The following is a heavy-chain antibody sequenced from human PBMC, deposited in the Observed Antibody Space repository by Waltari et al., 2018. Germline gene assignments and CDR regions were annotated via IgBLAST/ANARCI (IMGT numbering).Heavy chain of an antibody. CDR2: IYTSGST. CDR3: ARDPGVLRYFDWLFDAFDI. CDR1: GGSISSYY. V-gene: IGHV4-4*07. J-gene: IGHJ3*02. Sequence: QVQLQESGPGLVKPSETLSLTCTVSGGSISSYYWSWIRQPAGKGLEWIGRIYTSGSTNYNPSLKSRVPMSVDTSKNQFSLKLSSVTAADTAVYYCARDPGVLRYFDWLFDAFDIWGQGTMVTVSS. D-gene: IGHD3-9*01.